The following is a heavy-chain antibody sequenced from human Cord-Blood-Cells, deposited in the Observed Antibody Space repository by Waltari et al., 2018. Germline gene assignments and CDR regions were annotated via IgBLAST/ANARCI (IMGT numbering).Heavy chain of an antibody. D-gene: IGHD6-19*01. Sequence: QVQLQQWGAGLLKPSETLSLTCAVYGGSFSGYYWTWIRQPPGKGLEWIGEINHSGSTNYNPSLKSRVTISVDTSKNQFSLKLSSVTAADTAVYYCARWVVAGSDYWGQGTLVTVSS. V-gene: IGHV4-34*01. CDR2: INHSGST. CDR1: GGSFSGYY. CDR3: ARWVVAGSDY. J-gene: IGHJ4*02.